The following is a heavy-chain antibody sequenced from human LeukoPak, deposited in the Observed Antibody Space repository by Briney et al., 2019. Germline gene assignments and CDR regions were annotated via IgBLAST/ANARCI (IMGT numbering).Heavy chain of an antibody. CDR2: ISGSGGST. Sequence: GGSLRLSCAASGSTFSSYAMSWVRQAPGKGLEWVSAISGSGGSTYYADSVKGRFTISRGNSRNTLYLQMNSLRAEDTAVYYCANWGDAFDIWGQGTMVTVSS. CDR3: ANWGDAFDI. CDR1: GSTFSSYA. J-gene: IGHJ3*02. V-gene: IGHV3-23*01. D-gene: IGHD3-16*01.